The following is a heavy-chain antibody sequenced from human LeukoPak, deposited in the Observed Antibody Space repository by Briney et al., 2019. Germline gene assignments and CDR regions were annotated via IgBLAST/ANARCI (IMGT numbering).Heavy chain of an antibody. CDR3: ARDPSIAVAGDDAFDI. D-gene: IGHD6-19*01. Sequence: GRSLRLSCAASGFTFDDYAMHWVRQAPGKGLEWVSGISWNSGSIGYADSVKGRFTISRDNAKNPLYLQMNSLRAEDTAVYYCARDPSIAVAGDDAFDIWGQGTMVTVSS. J-gene: IGHJ3*02. CDR2: ISWNSGSI. V-gene: IGHV3-9*01. CDR1: GFTFDDYA.